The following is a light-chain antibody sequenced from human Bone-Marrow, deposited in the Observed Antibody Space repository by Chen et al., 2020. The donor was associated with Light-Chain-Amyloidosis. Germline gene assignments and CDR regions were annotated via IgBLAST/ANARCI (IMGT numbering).Light chain of an antibody. CDR3: QSADSSGTYEVI. CDR2: RDT. CDR1: DLPTKY. J-gene: IGLJ2*01. Sequence: YELPQPPSPPVSPGQTARSTCPGDDLPTKYAYWYQQKPGQAPVLVIHRDTERPSGISERFSGSSSGTTATLTISGVQAEDEADYHCQSADSSGTYEVIFGGGTKLTVL. V-gene: IGLV3-25*03.